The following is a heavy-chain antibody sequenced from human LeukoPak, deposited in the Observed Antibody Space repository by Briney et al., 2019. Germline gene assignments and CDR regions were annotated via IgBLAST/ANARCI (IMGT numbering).Heavy chain of an antibody. J-gene: IGHJ4*02. V-gene: IGHV3-7*01. CDR1: GFTFSSYW. D-gene: IGHD4-17*01. Sequence: GGSLRLSCAASGFTFSSYWMSWVRQAPGKGLEWVANIKQDGSEKYYVDSVKGRFTISRDSAKNSLYLQMNSLRAEDTAVYYCARDGDYGDWDYWGQGTLVTVSS. CDR3: ARDGDYGDWDY. CDR2: IKQDGSEK.